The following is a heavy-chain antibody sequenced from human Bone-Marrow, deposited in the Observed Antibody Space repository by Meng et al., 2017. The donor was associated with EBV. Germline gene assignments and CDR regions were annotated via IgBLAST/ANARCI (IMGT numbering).Heavy chain of an antibody. V-gene: IGHV4-61*01. Sequence: QVQLQESGPGLVKPSETLSLTCTVPSGSVSSGSYYWNWIRQPPGKGLEWIGYIYYNGNTNYNPSLKSRVTISVDTSKNQFSLKLSSVTAADTAVYYCASTSGNLIYSDYWGQGTLVTVSS. CDR1: SGSVSSGSYY. CDR3: ASTSGNLIYSDY. D-gene: IGHD1-26*01. CDR2: IYYNGNT. J-gene: IGHJ4*02.